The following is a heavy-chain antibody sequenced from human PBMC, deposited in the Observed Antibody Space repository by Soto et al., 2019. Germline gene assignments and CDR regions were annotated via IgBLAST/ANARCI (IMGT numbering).Heavy chain of an antibody. CDR1: GGTLGSYH. CDR3: AVVEATRDFDD. D-gene: IGHD1-26*01. V-gene: IGHV1-69*01. Sequence: QVQLVQSGAEVKKHGSSVKVSCKVSGGTLGSYHITCVRQGPGQGLEWMGGIIPLFGAPHYAQMFQGRVTITAEESTSTVHVEVSSLRYEDTAVYYCAVVEATRDFDDWGQGTLVTVSS. J-gene: IGHJ4*02. CDR2: IIPLFGAP.